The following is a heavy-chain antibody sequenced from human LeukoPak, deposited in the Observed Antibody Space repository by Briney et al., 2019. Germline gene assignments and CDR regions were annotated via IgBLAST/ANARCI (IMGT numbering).Heavy chain of an antibody. CDR2: IKPDGGDT. D-gene: IGHD3-3*01. V-gene: IGHV1-2*02. CDR3: ARGITIYGVMIIYFDS. J-gene: IGHJ4*02. CDR1: GYTFTDYY. Sequence: GASVKVSCKASGYTFTDYYLHWVRQASGHGLEWMGWIKPDGGDTNYAQRLQGRVTMTRDTSISTAYMELANLSSDDTAVYYCARGITIYGVMIIYFDSWGQGTLVTVSS.